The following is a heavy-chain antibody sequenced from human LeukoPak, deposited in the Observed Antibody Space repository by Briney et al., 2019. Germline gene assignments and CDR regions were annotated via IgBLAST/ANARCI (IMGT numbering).Heavy chain of an antibody. D-gene: IGHD2-21*02. J-gene: IGHJ6*02. Sequence: GGSLRLSCAASGFTFSSYSMNWVRQAPGKGLEWVSSISSSSSYIYYADSVKGRFTISRDNAKNSLYLQMNSLRAEDTAVYYCAREAYCGGDCELSGQNYYYYGMDAWGQGTTVTVSS. CDR3: AREAYCGGDCELSGQNYYYYGMDA. V-gene: IGHV3-21*01. CDR2: ISSSSSYI. CDR1: GFTFSSYS.